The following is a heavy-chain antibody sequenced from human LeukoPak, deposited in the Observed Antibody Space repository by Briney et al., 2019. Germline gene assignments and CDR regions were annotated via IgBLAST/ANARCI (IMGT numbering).Heavy chain of an antibody. J-gene: IGHJ6*03. CDR3: ARVPMTTVTTRDYYYMDV. Sequence: SETLSLTCTVSGYSISSGYYWGWIRQPPGKGLEWTGSIDHSGSTYYNPSLKSRITISVDTSKNQFSLRLTSVTAADTAVYYCARVPMTTVTTRDYYYMDVWGKGTTVTIYS. D-gene: IGHD4-17*01. V-gene: IGHV4-38-2*02. CDR1: GYSISSGYY. CDR2: IDHSGST.